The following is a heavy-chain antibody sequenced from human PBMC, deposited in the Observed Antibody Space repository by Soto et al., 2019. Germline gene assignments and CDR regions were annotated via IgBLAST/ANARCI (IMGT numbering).Heavy chain of an antibody. J-gene: IGHJ4*02. CDR3: ITGWSL. CDR1: GFTFSNAW. CDR2: IKSKTDGGTT. Sequence: GGSLRLSCTASGFTFSNAWMSWVRQAPGKGLEWVGRIKSKTDGGTTDYAAPVKSRFTISRDDSKDTLYLQMNNLKTEATAVFYCITGWSLWGQGNLVTVSS. V-gene: IGHV3-15*01. D-gene: IGHD1-26*01.